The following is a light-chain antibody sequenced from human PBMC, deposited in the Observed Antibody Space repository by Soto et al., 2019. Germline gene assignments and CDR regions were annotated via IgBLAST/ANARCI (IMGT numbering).Light chain of an antibody. Sequence: EIVWTQSPGTLSLSPGERATLSCRASQSVIYLAWYQQKPGQAPRLLFYDASNRATGIPGRFSGSGSGTDFTLTISRMEPEDAACDYSRQYGLVPCTCGQGTKVEIK. CDR1: QSVIY. V-gene: IGKV3-20*01. J-gene: IGKJ1*01. CDR2: DAS. CDR3: RQYGLVPCT.